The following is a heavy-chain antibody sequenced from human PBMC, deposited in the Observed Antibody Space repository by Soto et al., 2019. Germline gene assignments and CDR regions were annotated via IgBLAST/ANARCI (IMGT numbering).Heavy chain of an antibody. CDR3: AGGTTGTRPHFAGYYYYGMDV. V-gene: IGHV1-3*01. D-gene: IGHD1-1*01. Sequence: QVQLVQSGAEVKKPGASVKVSCKASGYTFTSYAMHWVRQAPGQRLEWMGWINAGNGNTKYSQKFQGRVTITRDTSASTAYMELSSLRSEDTAVYYCAGGTTGTRPHFAGYYYYGMDVWGQGTTVTVSS. CDR2: INAGNGNT. J-gene: IGHJ6*02. CDR1: GYTFTSYA.